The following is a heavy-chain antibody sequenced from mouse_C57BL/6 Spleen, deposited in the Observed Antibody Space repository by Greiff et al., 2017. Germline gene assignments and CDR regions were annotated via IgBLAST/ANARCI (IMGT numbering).Heavy chain of an antibody. CDR1: GYTFTSYW. Sequence: QVQLQQPGAELVKPGASVKLSCKASGYTFTSYWMHWVKQRPGRGLEWIGRIDPNSGGTKYNEKFKSKATLTVDKPSSTAYLQLSRLTSEDAAVYYCARRKGGYYDAMDYWGQGTSVTVSS. D-gene: IGHD2-14*01. CDR3: ARRKGGYYDAMDY. J-gene: IGHJ4*01. CDR2: IDPNSGGT. V-gene: IGHV1-72*01.